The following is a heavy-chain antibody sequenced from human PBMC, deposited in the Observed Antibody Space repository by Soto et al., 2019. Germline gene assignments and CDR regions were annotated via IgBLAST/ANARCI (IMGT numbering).Heavy chain of an antibody. CDR1: GFTFRTYW. V-gene: IGHV3-7*05. J-gene: IGHJ6*02. Sequence: EVQLVESGGGLVQPGGSLRLSCAASGFTFRTYWLSWVRQVPGKGLEWVANINLDGSEKNYVDSVKGRFTISRDNARNSLYLQKSSLRAEDTALYYCERDVSTSWYSYDYHGMDVWGQGTTVTVSS. CDR3: ERDVSTSWYSYDYHGMDV. CDR2: INLDGSEK. D-gene: IGHD5-18*01.